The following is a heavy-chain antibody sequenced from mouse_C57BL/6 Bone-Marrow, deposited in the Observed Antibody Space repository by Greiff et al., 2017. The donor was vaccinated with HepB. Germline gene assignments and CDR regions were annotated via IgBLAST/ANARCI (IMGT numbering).Heavy chain of an antibody. CDR2: IDPETGGT. CDR1: GYTFTDYE. CDR3: TRGEDYGSSLAWFAY. D-gene: IGHD1-1*01. V-gene: IGHV1-15*01. J-gene: IGHJ3*01. Sequence: VKLQESGAELVRPGASVTLSCKASGYTFTDYEMHWVKQTPVHGLEWIGAIDPETGGTAYNQKFKGKAILTADKSSSTAYMELRSLTSEDSAVYYCTRGEDYGSSLAWFAYWGQGTLVTVSA.